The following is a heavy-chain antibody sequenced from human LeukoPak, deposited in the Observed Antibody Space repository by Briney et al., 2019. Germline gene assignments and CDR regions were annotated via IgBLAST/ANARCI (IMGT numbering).Heavy chain of an antibody. CDR3: APLAAELLFVGSDY. CDR1: GLTFSTSN. CDR2: ISSDGNTM. Sequence: PGGSLRLSCAASGLTFSTSNINWVRQAPGKGLEWVSYISSDGNTMYYANSVKGRFTISRDNAKNSLYLQMSSLRADDTSVYYSAPLAAELLFVGSDYWGKGTLVPAS. J-gene: IGHJ4*02. D-gene: IGHD1-7*01. V-gene: IGHV3-48*01.